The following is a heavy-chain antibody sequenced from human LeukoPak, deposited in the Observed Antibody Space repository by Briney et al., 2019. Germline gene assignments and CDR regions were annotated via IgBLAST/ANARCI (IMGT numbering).Heavy chain of an antibody. CDR2: IWYDGSNE. CDR3: ARDRRLWFGEFPGGY. Sequence: PGGSLRLSCAASGFTFSSYGMHWVRQAPGKGLEWVAVIWYDGSNEYYADSVKGRFTISRDNSKNTLYLQMNSLRAEDTAVYYCARDRRLWFGEFPGGYWGQGTLVTVSS. V-gene: IGHV3-33*01. CDR1: GFTFSSYG. D-gene: IGHD3-10*01. J-gene: IGHJ4*02.